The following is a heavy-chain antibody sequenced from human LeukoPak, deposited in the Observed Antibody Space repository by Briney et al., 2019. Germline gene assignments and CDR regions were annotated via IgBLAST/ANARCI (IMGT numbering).Heavy chain of an antibody. CDR2: IRSKAYGGTT. Sequence: GGSLRLSCTASGFTFGGYAMSWFRQAPGKGLEWVGFIRSKAYGGTTEYAASVKGRFTISRDDSKSIAYLQMNSMKTEDTAVYYCTRDAAQLGLRPFDTWGQGTPVIVSS. CDR3: TRDAAQLGLRPFDT. J-gene: IGHJ5*02. V-gene: IGHV3-49*03. D-gene: IGHD1-7*01. CDR1: GFTFGGYA.